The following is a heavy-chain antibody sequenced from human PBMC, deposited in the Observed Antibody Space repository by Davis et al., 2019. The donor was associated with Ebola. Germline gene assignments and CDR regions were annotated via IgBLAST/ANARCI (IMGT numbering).Heavy chain of an antibody. CDR1: GGPISTYY. CDR2: IYYTGST. V-gene: IGHV4-59*01. CDR3: ARDPNYSSTWFSHAFDV. D-gene: IGHD6-13*01. Sequence: GSLRLSCTISGGPISTYYWSWIRQSPGKRLEWIGYIYYTGSTNYNPSLKSRVTISLDTSKNQFSLRLNSVTAADTALYFCARDPNYSSTWFSHAFDVWGQGAMVTVSS. J-gene: IGHJ3*01.